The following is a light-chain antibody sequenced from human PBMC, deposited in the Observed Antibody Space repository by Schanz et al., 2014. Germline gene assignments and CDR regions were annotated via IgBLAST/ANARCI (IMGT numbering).Light chain of an antibody. CDR3: QQFNKWPPT. V-gene: IGKV3-15*01. J-gene: IGKJ1*01. Sequence: EIVVTQSPATLALSPGERASLSCRASRSISGNLTWYQQKPGQAPRLLIFGASTRATGIPPRFSGSMSGTEFALTIDSLQSEDFAGYYCQQFNKWPPTFGPGTKVEIK. CDR2: GAS. CDR1: RSISGN.